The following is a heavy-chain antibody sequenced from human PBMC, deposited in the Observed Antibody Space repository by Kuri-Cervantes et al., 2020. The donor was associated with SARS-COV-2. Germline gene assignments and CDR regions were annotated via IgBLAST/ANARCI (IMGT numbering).Heavy chain of an antibody. CDR2: IRNKGYGATT. V-gene: IGHV3-49*04. J-gene: IGHJ5*02. CDR1: GFTVSSNY. CDR3: SRGRVWFDP. Sequence: GESLKISCAASGFTVSSNYMSWVRQAPGKGLEWVGFIRNKGYGATTEYGASVKGRFTISRDDSESIAYLQMNSLKTEDTAVYYCSRGRVWFDPWGQGTLVTVSS.